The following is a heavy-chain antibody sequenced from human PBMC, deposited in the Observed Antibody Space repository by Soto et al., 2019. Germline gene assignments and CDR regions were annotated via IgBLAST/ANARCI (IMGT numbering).Heavy chain of an antibody. CDR1: GFAFSSQA. CDR2: ISESGSE. Sequence: EVQLLESGGGLVQPGGFLRLSCAASGFAFSSQAMTWVRQAPGKGLEWIAFISESGSEYFADSMKGRFTISRDDSRNTVDLQMFSLRAEDTAVYYCAKGGGKSVTAWWWATGHWGLGTLVTVSP. D-gene: IGHD2-21*01. J-gene: IGHJ4*02. CDR3: AKGGGKSVTAWWWATGH. V-gene: IGHV3-23*01.